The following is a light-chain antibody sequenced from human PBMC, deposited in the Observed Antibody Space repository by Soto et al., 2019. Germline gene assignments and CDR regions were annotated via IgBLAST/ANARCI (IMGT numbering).Light chain of an antibody. CDR2: GVS. CDR3: HQYGMSPPT. J-gene: IGKJ1*01. CDR1: QSVSGSD. V-gene: IGKV3-20*01. Sequence: EVVLTQSPGTLSLSPGERATLSCRASQSVSGSDLAWYQQKPGQAPRLLISGVSNRATGTPARFSGSGSGTDFTLTISSLETEDLAVFYCHQYGMSPPTFGPGTKVEI.